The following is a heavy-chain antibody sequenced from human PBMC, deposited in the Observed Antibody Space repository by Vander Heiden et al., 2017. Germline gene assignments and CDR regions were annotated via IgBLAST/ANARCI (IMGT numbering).Heavy chain of an antibody. D-gene: IGHD6-19*01. V-gene: IGHV3-7*01. J-gene: IGHJ4*02. Sequence: LVQPGGSLRLSCAASGFTFRIRGMSWVRQAPGKGLGWVANIKKDGSEKYYVDSVKGRFTSCRDNAKNSLYLQMNSLRAEDTAVYYCTREGSGWLDYWGQGALVTVSS. CDR3: TREGSGWLDY. CDR2: IKKDGSEK. CDR1: GFTFRIRG.